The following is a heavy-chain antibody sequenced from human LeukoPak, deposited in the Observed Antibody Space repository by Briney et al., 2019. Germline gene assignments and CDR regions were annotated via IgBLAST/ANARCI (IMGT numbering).Heavy chain of an antibody. CDR2: IYYSGST. CDR3: ARDWGITGTNWFDP. J-gene: IGHJ5*02. D-gene: IGHD1-20*01. V-gene: IGHV4-30-4*08. Sequence: SWIRQPPGKGLEGIGYIYYSGSTYYNPSLKSRVTISVDTSKNQFSLKLSSVTAADTAVYYCARDWGITGTNWFDPWGQGTLVTVSS.